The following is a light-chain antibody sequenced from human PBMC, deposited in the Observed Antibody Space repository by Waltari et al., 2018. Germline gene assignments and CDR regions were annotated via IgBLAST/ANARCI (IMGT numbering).Light chain of an antibody. CDR1: QYISNN. CDR3: QQSYTMPMYT. J-gene: IGKJ2*01. Sequence: CRASQYISNNLNGYQQKPGKAPDLLIFAVFTLQSGVPSRFSGSGSGTEFTLTISSLQPEDSATYYCQQSYTMPMYTFGQGTKLEIK. V-gene: IGKV1-39*01. CDR2: AVF.